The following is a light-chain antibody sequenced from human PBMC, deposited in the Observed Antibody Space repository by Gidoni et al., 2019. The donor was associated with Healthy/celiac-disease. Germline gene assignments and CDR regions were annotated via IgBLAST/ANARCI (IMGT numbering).Light chain of an antibody. J-gene: IGLJ2*01. Sequence: QSVLTQPPSASGTPGQRVTISCSGSSSTIGSNYVYWYQQLPGTAPQLLIYRNNQRPSGVPDRFSGSKSGTSASLAISGLRSEDEADYYCAAWDDSLSGRDVVFGGGTKLTVL. V-gene: IGLV1-47*01. CDR2: RNN. CDR3: AAWDDSLSGRDVV. CDR1: SSTIGSNY.